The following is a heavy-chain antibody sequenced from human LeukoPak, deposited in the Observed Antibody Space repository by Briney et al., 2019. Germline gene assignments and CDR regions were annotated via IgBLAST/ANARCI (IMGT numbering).Heavy chain of an antibody. J-gene: IGHJ6*02. CDR1: GYSFTSYW. CDR3: ARLIAARPYYYYYCGMDV. V-gene: IGHV5-51*01. CDR2: IYPGDSDT. Sequence: GESLKISCKGSGYSFTSYWIGWVRQMPGKGLEWMGIIYPGDSDTRYSPSFQGQVTISADKSISTAYLQWSSLKASDTAMYYCARLIAARPYYYYYCGMDVWGQGTTVAVSS. D-gene: IGHD6-6*01.